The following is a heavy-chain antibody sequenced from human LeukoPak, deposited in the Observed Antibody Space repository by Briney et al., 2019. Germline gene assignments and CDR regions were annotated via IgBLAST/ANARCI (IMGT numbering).Heavy chain of an antibody. CDR1: GFIFSSHG. D-gene: IGHD6-19*01. J-gene: IGHJ4*02. V-gene: IGHV3-33*06. Sequence: GRSLRLSCATSGFIFSSHGMYWVHQAPGKGLEWVAVIWHDGSAEFYADSVKGRFTVSRDDSRNTVYLQMNSLRAEDTALYYCAKDNRGGWSGYFDYWGQGILVTVSS. CDR2: IWHDGSAE. CDR3: AKDNRGGWSGYFDY.